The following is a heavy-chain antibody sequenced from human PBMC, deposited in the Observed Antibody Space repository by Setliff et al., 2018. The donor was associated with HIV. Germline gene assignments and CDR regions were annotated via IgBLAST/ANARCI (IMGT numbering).Heavy chain of an antibody. Sequence: PSETLSLTCTVSGGSISSGGYYWNWLRQHPGKGLEWIGYIFYNENTQYDPSLKSRVSMSVDTSKNQFSLNLRTVTAADTAIYCCARGRPFGKFVDYFDSWGQGKLVTVSS. CDR1: GGSISSGGYY. J-gene: IGHJ4*02. CDR3: ARGRPFGKFVDYFDS. CDR2: IFYNENT. D-gene: IGHD2-21*01. V-gene: IGHV4-31*03.